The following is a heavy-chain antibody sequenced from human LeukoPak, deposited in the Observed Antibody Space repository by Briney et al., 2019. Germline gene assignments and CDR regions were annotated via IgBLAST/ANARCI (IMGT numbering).Heavy chain of an antibody. Sequence: GASVKVSCKASGYTFTAHYMHWVRQAPGQGLEWMGWINPNSGGVKCAQNFQDRVTMTRDTSISTAYMELIRLRSDDTAVYYCARDGYYGSGTNPPDYWGQGTLVTVSS. J-gene: IGHJ4*02. D-gene: IGHD3-10*01. V-gene: IGHV1-2*02. CDR3: ARDGYYGSGTNPPDY. CDR1: GYTFTAHY. CDR2: INPNSGGV.